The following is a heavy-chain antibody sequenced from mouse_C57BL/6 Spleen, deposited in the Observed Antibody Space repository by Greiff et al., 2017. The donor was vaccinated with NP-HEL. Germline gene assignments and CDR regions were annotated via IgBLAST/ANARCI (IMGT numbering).Heavy chain of an antibody. V-gene: IGHV1-82*01. CDR1: GYAFSSSW. CDR3: ARGYYYGSSNYAMDY. J-gene: IGHJ4*01. Sequence: ESGPELVKPGASVKISCKASGYAFSSSWMNWVKQRPGKGLEWIGRIYPGDGDTNYNGKFKGKATLTADKSSSTAYMQLSSLTSEDSAVYFCARGYYYGSSNYAMDYWGQGTSVTVSS. CDR2: IYPGDGDT. D-gene: IGHD1-1*01.